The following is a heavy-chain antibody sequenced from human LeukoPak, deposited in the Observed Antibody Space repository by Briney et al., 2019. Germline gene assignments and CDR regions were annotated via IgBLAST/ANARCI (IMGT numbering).Heavy chain of an antibody. CDR2: INHSGST. D-gene: IGHD5-18*01. V-gene: IGHV4-34*01. Sequence: SETLSLTCAVYGGSFSGYYWSWIRQPPGKGLEWIGEINHSGSTNYNPSLKSRVTISVDTSKNQFSLKLSSVTAADTAVYYCARLRGYSYGYVVNWFDPWGQGTLVTVSS. CDR1: GGSFSGYY. CDR3: ARLRGYSYGYVVNWFDP. J-gene: IGHJ5*02.